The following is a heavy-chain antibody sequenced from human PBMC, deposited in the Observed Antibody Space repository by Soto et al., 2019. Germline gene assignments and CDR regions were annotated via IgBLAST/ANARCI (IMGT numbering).Heavy chain of an antibody. CDR3: TIVPMGGYCSGGSCSKAYYGMDV. CDR2: IIPIFGTA. V-gene: IGHV1-69*06. CDR1: GGTFSSYA. D-gene: IGHD2-15*01. J-gene: IGHJ6*02. Sequence: SVKVSCKASGGTFSSYAISWVRQAPGQGLEWMGGIIPIFGTANYAQKYQGRVTITADKSTSTAYMKMSSLRSEDTAEYYCTIVPMGGYCSGGSCSKAYYGMDVWGQGTTVTVSS.